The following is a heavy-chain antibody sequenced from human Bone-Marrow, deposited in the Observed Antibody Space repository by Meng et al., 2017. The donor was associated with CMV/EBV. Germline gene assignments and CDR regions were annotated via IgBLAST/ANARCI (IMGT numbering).Heavy chain of an antibody. V-gene: IGHV1-2*02. J-gene: IGHJ4*02. CDR1: GYTFTGYY. Sequence: ASVKVSCKASGYTFTGYYMHWVRQAPGQGLGWMGWINPNSGGTNYAQKFQGRVTMTRDTSISTAYMELSRLRSDDTAVYYCARDRGYCSSTSCRRYYFDYWGQGTLVTVSS. CDR3: ARDRGYCSSTSCRRYYFDY. D-gene: IGHD2-2*01. CDR2: INPNSGGT.